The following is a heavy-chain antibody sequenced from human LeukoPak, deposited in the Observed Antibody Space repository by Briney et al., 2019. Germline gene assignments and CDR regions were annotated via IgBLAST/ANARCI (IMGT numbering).Heavy chain of an antibody. D-gene: IGHD3-9*01. CDR3: ARSSGRYFDWLLSYYFDY. Sequence: SETLSLTCAVHGGSFSGYYWSWIRQPPGKGLEWIGEINHSGSTNYNPSLKSRVTISVDTSKNQFSLKLSSVTAADTAVYYCARSSGRYFDWLLSYYFDYWGQGALVTVSS. CDR2: INHSGST. V-gene: IGHV4-34*01. CDR1: GGSFSGYY. J-gene: IGHJ4*02.